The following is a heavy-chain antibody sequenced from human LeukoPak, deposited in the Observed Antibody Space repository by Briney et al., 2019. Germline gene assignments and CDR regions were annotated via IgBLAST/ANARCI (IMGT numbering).Heavy chain of an antibody. Sequence: GGSLRLSCAASGFAFSSYAMSWVRQAPGKGPEWVAYISPGGYTMHFADSVRGRFTISRDNGKKSVYLQMNSLTAEDTAVYYCAGGLDIAVAGPGGYFDYWGQGTLVTVSS. V-gene: IGHV3-48*04. CDR2: ISPGGYTM. CDR1: GFAFSSYA. J-gene: IGHJ4*02. CDR3: AGGLDIAVAGPGGYFDY. D-gene: IGHD6-19*01.